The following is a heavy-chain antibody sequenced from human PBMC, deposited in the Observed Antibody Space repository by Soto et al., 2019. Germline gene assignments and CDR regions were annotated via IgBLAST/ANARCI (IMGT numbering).Heavy chain of an antibody. CDR3: AKGQRRFLEWLLTWEYYYYMDV. Sequence: GGSLRLSCAASGFTFDDYAMHWVRQAPGKGLEWVSGISWNSGSIGYADSVKGRFTISRDNAKNSLYLQMNSLRAEDTALYYCAKGQRRFLEWLLTWEYYYYMDVWGKGTTVTVSS. CDR2: ISWNSGSI. V-gene: IGHV3-9*01. J-gene: IGHJ6*03. D-gene: IGHD3-3*01. CDR1: GFTFDDYA.